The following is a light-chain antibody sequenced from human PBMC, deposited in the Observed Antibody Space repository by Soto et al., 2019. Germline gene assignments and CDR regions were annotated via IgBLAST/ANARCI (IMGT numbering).Light chain of an antibody. CDR2: AAS. V-gene: IGKV1-39*01. CDR1: QTFNKF. J-gene: IGKJ2*01. Sequence: IQMTQSPSSLSASVGDRVTITCRASQTFNKFLNWYQQKPGKAPKLLIYAASSLQGGVPSRFSGSGSGTDFTLTISSLQPEDFATYYCQQSYRTPYTFCQGTKLEIK. CDR3: QQSYRTPYT.